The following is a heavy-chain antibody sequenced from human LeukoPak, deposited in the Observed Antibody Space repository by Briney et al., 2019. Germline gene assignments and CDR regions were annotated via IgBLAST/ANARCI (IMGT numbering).Heavy chain of an antibody. V-gene: IGHV3-7*01. CDR2: IRHDGGET. CDR3: ARDLYCSGGRCYYYYYYMDV. J-gene: IGHJ6*03. CDR1: GFTFSSYW. D-gene: IGHD2-15*01. Sequence: GGSLRLSCAASGFTFSSYWMSWVRQAPGKGLEWVANIRHDGGETYYVDSVKGRFTISRDNAKNSLYLQMNSLRAEDTAVYYCARDLYCSGGRCYYYYYYMDVWGKRTTVSVSS.